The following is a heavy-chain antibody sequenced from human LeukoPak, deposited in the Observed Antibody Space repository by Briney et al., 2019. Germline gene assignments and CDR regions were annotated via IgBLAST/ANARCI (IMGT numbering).Heavy chain of an antibody. CDR3: WSTGGANTRSAFDI. V-gene: IGHV1-8*01. D-gene: IGHD2-2*01. Sequence: GASVKVSCKASGYTFTSYDINWVRQATGQGLEWMGWMNPNSGNTGYAQKFQGRVTMTRNTSISTAYMELSSLRSEDTAVYYCWSTGGANTRSAFDIWGQGTMVTVSS. J-gene: IGHJ3*02. CDR1: GYTFTSYD. CDR2: MNPNSGNT.